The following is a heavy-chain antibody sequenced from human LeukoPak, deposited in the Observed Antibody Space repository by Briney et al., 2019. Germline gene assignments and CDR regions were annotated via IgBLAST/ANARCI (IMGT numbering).Heavy chain of an antibody. CDR3: ARGVRGAYFDY. D-gene: IGHD3-10*01. J-gene: IGHJ4*02. CDR1: GFTFSSYA. CDR2: IYLGGST. Sequence: GGSLRLSCAASGFTFSSYAMSWVRQAPGKGLEWVSVIYLGGSTYYADSVKGRFTISRHNSKNTLFLQMNSLRDEDTAVYYCARGVRGAYFDYWGQGTLVTVSS. V-gene: IGHV3-53*04.